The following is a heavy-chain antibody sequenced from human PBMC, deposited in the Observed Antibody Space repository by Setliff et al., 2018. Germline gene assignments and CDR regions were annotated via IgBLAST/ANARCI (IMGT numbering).Heavy chain of an antibody. J-gene: IGHJ4*02. CDR2: INHSGST. CDR1: GGSFSGYY. CDR3: ARESTAKNFWGEYSDY. V-gene: IGHV4-34*01. D-gene: IGHD3-3*01. Sequence: PSETLSLTCAVYGGSFSGYYWTWIRQPPGKGLEWIGEINHSGSTNYNPSLKSRVTISVDTSKNQFSLKLSSVTAADTAVYYCARESTAKNFWGEYSDYWGQGTLVTVSS.